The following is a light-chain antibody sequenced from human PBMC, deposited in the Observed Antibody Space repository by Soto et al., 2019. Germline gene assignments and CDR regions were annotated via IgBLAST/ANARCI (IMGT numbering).Light chain of an antibody. CDR2: AAS. J-gene: IGKJ2*01. CDR3: QQTYSTLRRA. CDR1: QSISTY. Sequence: DIQMTQSPSSLSASVGDRVTITCRASQSISTYLNWYQQRPGKAPNLLIYAASSLQSGVPSRFSGSGSGTDCTLTISSLQPEDFETYYCQQTYSTLRRAFGQGTKLEIK. V-gene: IGKV1-39*01.